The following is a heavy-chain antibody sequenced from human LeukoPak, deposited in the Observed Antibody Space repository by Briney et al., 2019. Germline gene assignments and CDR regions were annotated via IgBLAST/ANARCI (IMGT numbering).Heavy chain of an antibody. D-gene: IGHD3-10*01. CDR3: AITMVRGVIRNWFDP. CDR1: GYTFTSYY. Sequence: ASVKVSCKASGYTFTSYYMHWVRQAPGQGLEWMGIINPSGGSTSYAQKFQGRVTMTRDTSTSTVYMELSSLRPEDTAVYYCAITMVRGVIRNWFDPWGQGTLVTVSS. V-gene: IGHV1-46*03. J-gene: IGHJ5*02. CDR2: INPSGGST.